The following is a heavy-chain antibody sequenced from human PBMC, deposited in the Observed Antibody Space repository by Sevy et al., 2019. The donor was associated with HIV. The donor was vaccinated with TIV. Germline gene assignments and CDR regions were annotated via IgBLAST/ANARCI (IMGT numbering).Heavy chain of an antibody. CDR2: ISHDGSKK. D-gene: IGHD5-18*01. CDR3: AKDLTQIWHQDVYNGMDV. CDR1: GFTFSDYG. Sequence: GGSLRLSCAASGFTFSDYGMNWVRQAPGKGLEWVAVISHDGSKKYYRYSVKGRFTISTDNSKNTRYLEMNSLRVEDTAVYYCAKDLTQIWHQDVYNGMDVWGQGTTVTVSS. J-gene: IGHJ6*02. V-gene: IGHV3-30*18.